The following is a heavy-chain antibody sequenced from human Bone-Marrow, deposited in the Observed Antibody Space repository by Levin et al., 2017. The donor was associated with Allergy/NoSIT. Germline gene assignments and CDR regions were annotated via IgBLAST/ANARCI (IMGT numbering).Heavy chain of an antibody. D-gene: IGHD2-2*02. J-gene: IGHJ3*02. CDR2: IIPVFGTP. V-gene: IGHV1-69*06. Sequence: KISCKTSGGTFSTYSINWVRQAPGQGLEWMGGIIPVFGTPNYTQKFQGRFTITADKSTSTAYMELSSLRAEDTALYYCAKSLGYCSRTSCYTDGFDIWGQGTMVTVSS. CDR3: AKSLGYCSRTSCYTDGFDI. CDR1: GGTFSTYS.